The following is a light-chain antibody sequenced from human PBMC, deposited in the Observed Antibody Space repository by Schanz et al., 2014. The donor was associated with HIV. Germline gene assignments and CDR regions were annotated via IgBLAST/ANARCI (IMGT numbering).Light chain of an antibody. V-gene: IGLV1-51*02. Sequence: QSVLTQPPSVSAAPGQKVTISCSGSSSNIGNNYVSWFQQLPGTAPKLLIFADTKRPSGIPDRISGSKTGTSATLAINGLQTGDEADYYCATWHSSLREVVFGGGTKLTVL. CDR1: SSNIGNNY. CDR3: ATWHSSLREVV. J-gene: IGLJ2*01. CDR2: ADT.